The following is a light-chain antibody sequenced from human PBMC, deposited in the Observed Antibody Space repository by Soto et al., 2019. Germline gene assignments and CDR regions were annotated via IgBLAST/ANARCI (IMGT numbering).Light chain of an antibody. J-gene: IGKJ4*01. CDR1: QSVIGRQ. CDR2: AAS. CDR3: QQYGSSPLT. V-gene: IGKV3-20*01. Sequence: EIVLTQSPGTLSLSPGERATLSCRASQSVIGRQLAWYQQKPGQAPSVLIHAASRRATGIPDRFSGSGSGTEFTLTISRLEPEDFAVYYCQQYGSSPLTFGGGTKVEI.